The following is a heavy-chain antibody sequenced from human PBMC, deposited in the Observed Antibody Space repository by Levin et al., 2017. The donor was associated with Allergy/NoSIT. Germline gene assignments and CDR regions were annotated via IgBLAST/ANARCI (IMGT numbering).Heavy chain of an antibody. Sequence: TGGSLRLSCAIYGGSFRGYYWSWIRQPPGKGLEWIGEITHSGSTNYNPSLKSRVTISIDTSKNQFSLKLRSVTAADTAVYYCANSGRSYCSNTSCDWLPSWFDPWGQGALVTVSS. CDR3: ANSGRSYCSNTSCDWLPSWFDP. CDR2: ITHSGST. J-gene: IGHJ5*02. D-gene: IGHD2-2*01. V-gene: IGHV4-34*01. CDR1: GGSFRGYY.